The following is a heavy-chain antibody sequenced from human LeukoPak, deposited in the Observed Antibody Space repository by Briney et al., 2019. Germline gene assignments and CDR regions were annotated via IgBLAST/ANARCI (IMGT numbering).Heavy chain of an antibody. CDR3: AKECSSGYDNWFDP. Sequence: PGGSLRLFCAASGFTFSSYAMSWVRQAPGKGLEWVSAISGSGGSTYYADSVKGRFTISRDNSKNTLYLQMNSLRAEDTAVHYCAKECSSGYDNWFDPWGQGTLVTVSS. D-gene: IGHD3-22*01. CDR2: ISGSGGST. V-gene: IGHV3-23*01. CDR1: GFTFSSYA. J-gene: IGHJ5*02.